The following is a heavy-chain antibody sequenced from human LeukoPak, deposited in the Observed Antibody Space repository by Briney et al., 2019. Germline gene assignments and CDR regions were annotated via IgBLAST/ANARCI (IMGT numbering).Heavy chain of an antibody. Sequence: GGSLRLSCAASGFTFSSYGMHWVRQAPGKGLEWVAFIRYDGSNKYYADSVKGRFTISRDNSKNTLYLQMNSLRAEDTAVYYCAKDPRGDYEPNYFDYWGQGTLVTVSS. CDR2: IRYDGSNK. D-gene: IGHD4-17*01. V-gene: IGHV3-30*02. CDR1: GFTFSSYG. CDR3: AKDPRGDYEPNYFDY. J-gene: IGHJ4*02.